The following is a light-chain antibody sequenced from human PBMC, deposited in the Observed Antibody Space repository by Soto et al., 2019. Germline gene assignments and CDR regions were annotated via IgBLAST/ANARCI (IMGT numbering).Light chain of an antibody. CDR3: QQYGSSLFT. J-gene: IGKJ3*01. CDR2: GAS. Sequence: EIVLTQSPGTLSLSPGERATLSCRASQSVSSSYLGWYQQKPGQAPRLLIYGASNRATGIPDRFSGSGSGTDFTLTISRLEPEDVAVYYCQQYGSSLFTFGPGTKVDIK. CDR1: QSVSSSY. V-gene: IGKV3-20*01.